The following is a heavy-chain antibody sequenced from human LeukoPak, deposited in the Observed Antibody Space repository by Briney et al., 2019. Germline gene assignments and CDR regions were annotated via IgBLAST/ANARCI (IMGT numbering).Heavy chain of an antibody. D-gene: IGHD3-10*01. CDR3: ARVLGGSGSYSYFDY. J-gene: IGHJ4*02. Sequence: GGSLRLSCAASGFTVTNNYMSWVRQAPGKGLEWVANIKQDGSEKYYVDSVKGRFTISRGNAKNSLFLQMNSLRAEDTAVYYCARVLGGSGSYSYFDYWGQGTLVTVSS. V-gene: IGHV3-7*01. CDR1: GFTVTNNY. CDR2: IKQDGSEK.